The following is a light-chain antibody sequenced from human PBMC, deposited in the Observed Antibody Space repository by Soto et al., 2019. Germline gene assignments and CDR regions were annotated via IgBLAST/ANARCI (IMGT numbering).Light chain of an antibody. J-gene: IGLJ3*02. V-gene: IGLV2-23*01. CDR1: SRDVGNYNL. CDR2: EGS. Sequence: QSVLTQPASVSGSPGQSITISCTGTSRDVGNYNLVSWYQQHPGKAPKLMIYEGSKRPSGVSNRFSGSKSGNTASLTISGLQAEDEADYYCCSYAGSNTLVFGGGTKVTVL. CDR3: CSYAGSNTLV.